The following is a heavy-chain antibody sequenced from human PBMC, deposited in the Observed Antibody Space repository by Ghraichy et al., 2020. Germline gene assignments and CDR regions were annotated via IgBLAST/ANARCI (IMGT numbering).Heavy chain of an antibody. V-gene: IGHV4-39*01. Sequence: SETLSLTCTVSGGSISSTSYYWGWIRQPPGKGLEWIGSIYYSGTTYYNPSLKSRVTISVDTSKNQFSLKLSSVAAADTAVYYCARRDCSSSSCYGEDWFDPWGQGTLVTVSS. CDR2: IYYSGTT. J-gene: IGHJ5*02. CDR3: ARRDCSSSSCYGEDWFDP. D-gene: IGHD2-2*01. CDR1: GGSISSTSYY.